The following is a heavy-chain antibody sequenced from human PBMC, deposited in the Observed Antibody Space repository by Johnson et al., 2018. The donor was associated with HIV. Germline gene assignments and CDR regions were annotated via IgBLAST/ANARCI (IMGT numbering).Heavy chain of an antibody. V-gene: IGHV3-30*04. J-gene: IGHJ3*02. CDR3: AGSPSEWDALDI. CDR2: ISYDGSNK. CDR1: GFTFSSYA. D-gene: IGHD3-3*01. Sequence: VQVVESGGGLVQPGGSLRLSCAASGFTFSSYAMNWVRQAPGKGLEWVAVISYDGSNKYYADSVKGRFTISRDNSKNTLYLQMNSLRAEDTAVYYCAGSPSEWDALDIWGQGTMVTVSS.